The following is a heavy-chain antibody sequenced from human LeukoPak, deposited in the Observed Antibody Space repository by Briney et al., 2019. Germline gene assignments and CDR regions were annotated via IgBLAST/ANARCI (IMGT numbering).Heavy chain of an antibody. J-gene: IGHJ4*02. CDR1: GFTFSIYS. V-gene: IGHV3-21*01. CDR2: ISYSSSYI. Sequence: GGSLRLSCAASGFTFSIYSMNWVRQAPGKGLEWVSSISYSSSYIYYADSVKGQFTISRDNAKNSLYLQMNSLRAEDTAVYYCGRKGKYDSSGYGSDYWGQGTLVTVSS. CDR3: GRKGKYDSSGYGSDY. D-gene: IGHD3-22*01.